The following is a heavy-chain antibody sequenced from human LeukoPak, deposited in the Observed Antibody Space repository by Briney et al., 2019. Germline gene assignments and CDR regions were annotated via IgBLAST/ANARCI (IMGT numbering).Heavy chain of an antibody. CDR1: GYTFTNYG. Sequence: ASVKVSCKTSGYTFTNYGITWVRQAPGQGLEWMGWISTYNGNTNYAQKLQGRVTMTRDTSTRTTYMELRSLRSEDTAVYYCAREGGYYYDSSGYHAFDIWGQGTMVTVSS. CDR3: AREGGYYYDSSGYHAFDI. D-gene: IGHD3-22*01. CDR2: ISTYNGNT. J-gene: IGHJ3*02. V-gene: IGHV1-18*01.